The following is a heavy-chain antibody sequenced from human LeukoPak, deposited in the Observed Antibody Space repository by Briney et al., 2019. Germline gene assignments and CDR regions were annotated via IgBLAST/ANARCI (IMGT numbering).Heavy chain of an antibody. J-gene: IGHJ4*02. CDR3: ASSLNSSGWYYFDY. Sequence: SETLSLTCTVSGGSISSGGYCWSWIRHHPGKGLEWIGYIYYSGSTYYNPSLKSRVTISVDTSKNQFSLKLSSVTAADTAVYYCASSLNSSGWYYFDYWGQGTLVTVSS. CDR2: IYYSGST. CDR1: GGSISSGGYC. V-gene: IGHV4-31*03. D-gene: IGHD6-19*01.